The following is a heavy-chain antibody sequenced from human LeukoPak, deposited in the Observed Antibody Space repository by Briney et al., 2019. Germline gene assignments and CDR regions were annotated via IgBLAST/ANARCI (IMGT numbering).Heavy chain of an antibody. CDR2: ISSTSGTI. V-gene: IGHV3-48*02. CDR1: GFIFRSHS. CDR3: ARDYYGMDV. Sequence: GGSLRLSCAASGFIFRSHSMNWVRQGPGKGLEWVSYISSTSGTIYYADSVKGRFTISRDNAKNSLYLQMNSLRDEDTAVYYCARDYYGMDVWGQGTTVTVSS. J-gene: IGHJ6*02.